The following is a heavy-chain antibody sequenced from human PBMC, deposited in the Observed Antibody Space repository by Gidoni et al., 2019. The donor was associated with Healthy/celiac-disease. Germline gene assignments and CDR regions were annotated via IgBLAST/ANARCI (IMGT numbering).Heavy chain of an antibody. D-gene: IGHD1-26*01. CDR1: GFIFDDYG. Sequence: EVQLVESGGGVVGPGGSLRLSWAASGFIFDDYGMSWVRQAPGKGLDWVSCINWNGGRTGYADSVKGRFTISRDNAKNSLYLQMNSLRAEDTALYHRARVLGSGSYDAFDIWGQGTMVTVSS. CDR2: INWNGGRT. CDR3: ARVLGSGSYDAFDI. J-gene: IGHJ3*02. V-gene: IGHV3-20*01.